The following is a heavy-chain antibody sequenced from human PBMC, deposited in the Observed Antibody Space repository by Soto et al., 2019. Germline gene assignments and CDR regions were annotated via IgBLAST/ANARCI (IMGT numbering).Heavy chain of an antibody. Sequence: EVQLVESGGGLVQPGGSLRLSCAASGFTFSSYSMNWVRQAPGKGLEWVSYISSSSSTIYYADSVKGRFTISRDNSKNTLYLQMNSLRAEDTAVYYCASAWIQLWQRVGDYWGQGTLVTVSS. V-gene: IGHV3-48*01. D-gene: IGHD5-18*01. CDR1: GFTFSSYS. CDR3: ASAWIQLWQRVGDY. J-gene: IGHJ4*02. CDR2: ISSSSSTI.